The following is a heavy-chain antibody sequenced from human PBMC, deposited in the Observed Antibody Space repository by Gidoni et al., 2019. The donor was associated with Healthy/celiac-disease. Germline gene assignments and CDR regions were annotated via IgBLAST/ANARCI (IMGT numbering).Heavy chain of an antibody. CDR2: IRSSGSPI. Sequence: EVQLEASGGGLVQPGGSLRLACAASGFTFSDYEMNWVRQAPGQGLEWVSYIRSSGSPIFYADSVKGRFTISRDNTNNSLYLQMSSLTAEDTAVYYCARDGFDCWGQGTLVIVSS. J-gene: IGHJ4*02. CDR3: ARDGFDC. CDR1: GFTFSDYE. V-gene: IGHV3-48*03.